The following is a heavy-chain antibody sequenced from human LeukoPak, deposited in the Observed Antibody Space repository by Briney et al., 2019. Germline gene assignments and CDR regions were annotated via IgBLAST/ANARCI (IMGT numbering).Heavy chain of an antibody. CDR2: IRYDGSNK. V-gene: IGHV3-30*02. D-gene: IGHD6-13*01. Sequence: GGSLRLSCAASGFTFSSYGMHWFRQAPGKGLEWVAFIRYDGSNKYYADSVKGRFTISRDNSKNTLYLQMNSLRAGDTAVYYCAKGSSYRDLYYWGQGTLVTVSS. J-gene: IGHJ4*02. CDR3: AKGSSYRDLYY. CDR1: GFTFSSYG.